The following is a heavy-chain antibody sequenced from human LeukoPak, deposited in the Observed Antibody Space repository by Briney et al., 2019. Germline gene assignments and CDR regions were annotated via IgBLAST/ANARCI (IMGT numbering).Heavy chain of an antibody. CDR2: TYYSGST. CDR1: GGSISSGGYY. Sequence: SETLSLTCTVSGGSISSGGYYWSWIRQHPGKGLEWIGYTYYSGSTYYNPSLKSRVTISVDTSKNQFSLKLSSVTAADTAVYYCARAQRDYDFWSGSYYYGMDVWGQGTTVTVSS. CDR3: ARAQRDYDFWSGSYYYGMDV. V-gene: IGHV4-31*03. J-gene: IGHJ6*02. D-gene: IGHD3-3*01.